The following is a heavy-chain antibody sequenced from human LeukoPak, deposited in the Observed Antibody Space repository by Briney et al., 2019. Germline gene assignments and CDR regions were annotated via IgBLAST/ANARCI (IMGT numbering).Heavy chain of an antibody. D-gene: IGHD4-17*01. J-gene: IGHJ4*02. CDR2: ISWDGGST. Sequence: QPGGSLRLSCAASGFTFDDYAMHWVRQAPEKGQESVSLISWDGGSTYYADSVKGRFTISRDNSNNSLYLQMNSLRAEDTALYYCAKDMGVATVTTFDYWGQGTLVTVSS. V-gene: IGHV3-43D*04. CDR3: AKDMGVATVTTFDY. CDR1: GFTFDDYA.